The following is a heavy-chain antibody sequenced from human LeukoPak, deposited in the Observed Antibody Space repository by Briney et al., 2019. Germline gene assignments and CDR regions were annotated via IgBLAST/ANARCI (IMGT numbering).Heavy chain of an antibody. D-gene: IGHD3-3*01. CDR2: IRYDGSNK. CDR1: GFTFSSHG. J-gene: IGHJ4*02. CDR3: AKSGVDRFWSGQYYFDY. Sequence: GGSLRLSCAASGFTFSSHGMHWVRQAPGKGLEWVAFIRYDGSNKYYADSVKGRFTISRDNSKNTLYLQMNSLRAEDTAVYYCAKSGVDRFWSGQYYFDYWGQGTLVTVSS. V-gene: IGHV3-30*02.